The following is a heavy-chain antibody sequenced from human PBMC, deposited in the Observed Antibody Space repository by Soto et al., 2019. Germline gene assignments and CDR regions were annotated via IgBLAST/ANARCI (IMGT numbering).Heavy chain of an antibody. D-gene: IGHD3-22*01. CDR1: GGSISSGVYY. V-gene: IGHV4-30-4*08. CDR2: IYYTGTT. J-gene: IGHJ5*01. Sequence: SETLSLTCTVSGGSISSGVYYWSWIRQHPGKGLEWIGYIYYTGTTTYNPSIKSRVTISVDSSKNQFSLNLTSVSAADTAVYYCARLGGFYQSLDSWGQGTLVTVSS. CDR3: ARLGGFYQSLDS.